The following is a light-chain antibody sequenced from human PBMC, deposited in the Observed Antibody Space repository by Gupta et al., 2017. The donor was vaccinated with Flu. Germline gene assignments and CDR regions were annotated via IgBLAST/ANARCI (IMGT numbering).Light chain of an antibody. Sequence: TLRSVINVGTYRIYWYQQKPGSLPRYLLRYKADADKQQGSGVPGRFSGSKDASTTAGLFLISGVQAEDDADCYCAIWNSSIWVFGGGTKLTVL. CDR3: AIWNSSIWV. CDR2: YKADADK. CDR1: SVINVGTYR. J-gene: IGLJ3*02. V-gene: IGLV5-39*01.